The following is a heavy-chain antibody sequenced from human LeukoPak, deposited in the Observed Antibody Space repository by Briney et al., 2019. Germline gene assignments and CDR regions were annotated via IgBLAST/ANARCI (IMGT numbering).Heavy chain of an antibody. D-gene: IGHD3-22*01. CDR3: AKDNHYYDTSGSLDY. Sequence: GRSLRLSCAASGFTFDDYVMHWVRQAPGKGLEWVSGISWNGGTSAYADSVRGRFTISRDNAKNSLYLQMNSLRAEDTALYYCAKDNHYYDTSGSLDYWGQGTLVTVSS. J-gene: IGHJ4*02. V-gene: IGHV3-9*01. CDR1: GFTFDDYV. CDR2: ISWNGGTS.